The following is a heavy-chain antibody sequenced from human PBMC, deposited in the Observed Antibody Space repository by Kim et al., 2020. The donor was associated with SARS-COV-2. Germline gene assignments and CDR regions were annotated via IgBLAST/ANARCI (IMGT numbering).Heavy chain of an antibody. V-gene: IGHV3-9*01. CDR1: GFTFDDYA. D-gene: IGHD1-20*01. Sequence: LRLSCAASGFTFDDYAMHWVRQAPGKGLEWVSGISWNSGSIGYADSVKGRFTISRDNAKNSLYLQMNSLRAEDTALYYCASLTGTAWETYGMDVWGQGTTVTVSS. CDR3: ASLTGTAWETYGMDV. J-gene: IGHJ6*02. CDR2: ISWNSGSI.